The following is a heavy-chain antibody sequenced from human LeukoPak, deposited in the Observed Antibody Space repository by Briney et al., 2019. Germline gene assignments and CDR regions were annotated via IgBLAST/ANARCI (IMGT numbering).Heavy chain of an antibody. CDR1: GFTFSSYW. D-gene: IGHD5-12*01. J-gene: IGHJ4*02. CDR3: ARDTSKYSGYDLFFDY. V-gene: IGHV3-7*01. CDR2: IKQDGSEN. Sequence: GGSLRLSCAASGFTFSSYWMSWVRQAPGKGLEWVANIKQDGSENYYVDSVKGRFTISRDNAKNSLYLQMNSLRAEDTAVYYCARDTSKYSGYDLFFDYWGQGTLVTVSS.